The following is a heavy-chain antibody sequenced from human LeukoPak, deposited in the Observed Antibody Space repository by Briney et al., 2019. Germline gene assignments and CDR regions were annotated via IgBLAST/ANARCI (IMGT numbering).Heavy chain of an antibody. D-gene: IGHD3-10*01. CDR2: ISGSRDNS. V-gene: IGHV3-23*01. CDR3: AKDLSFAGSAFDS. CDR1: GFTFKNSA. J-gene: IGHJ4*01. Sequence: GGSLRLSCAASGFTFKNSAMSWVRQAPGRGLEWVSTISGSRDNSYYADSVKGRFTISRDFSQNTLYLEMNSLTADDTALYYCAKDLSFAGSAFDSWGQGTLVTVSS.